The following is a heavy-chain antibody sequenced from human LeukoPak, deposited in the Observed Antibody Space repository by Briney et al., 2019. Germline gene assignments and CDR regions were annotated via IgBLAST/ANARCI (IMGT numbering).Heavy chain of an antibody. J-gene: IGHJ4*02. CDR3: ARHLHGVITLDY. Sequence: PGGTLRLSCAASGFSFRKLWMSWVRQAQGKGLQWVADIKEDGSEKNYVDSVKGRFTISRDNAKNSLYLQMNSLRAEDTAVYYCARHLHGVITLDYWGQGTLVTVSS. D-gene: IGHD2-8*01. CDR2: IKEDGSEK. CDR1: GFSFRKLW. V-gene: IGHV3-7*01.